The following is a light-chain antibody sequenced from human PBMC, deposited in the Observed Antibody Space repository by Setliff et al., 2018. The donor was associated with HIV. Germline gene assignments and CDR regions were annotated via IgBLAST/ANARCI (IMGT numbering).Light chain of an antibody. CDR3: QEYDSLTA. V-gene: IGKV1-5*03. CDR2: EAS. CDR1: QNIHRW. J-gene: IGKJ1*01. Sequence: DIQMTQSPSTLSASVGDRVTITCRASQNIHRWLAWYQQKPGKVPKLLIHEASIVESGVPSRFSGSGSGTEFSLTISSLQPDDSATYYCQEYDSLTAFGQGTKVDIK.